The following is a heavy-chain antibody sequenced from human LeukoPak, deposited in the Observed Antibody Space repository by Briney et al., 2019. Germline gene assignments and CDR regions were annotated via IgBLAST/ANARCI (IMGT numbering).Heavy chain of an antibody. D-gene: IGHD4-17*01. Sequence: KPGGSLRLPCAASGFSLRSYAMTWVRQAPGKALQWVSSITTTSDYIYSSDSVKGRFTISRDNAKNSLYLQMNSLRAEDTAVYYCAKVADYGDYAPLGHWGQGTLVTVSS. CDR2: ITTTSDYI. CDR3: AKVADYGDYAPLGH. J-gene: IGHJ4*01. V-gene: IGHV3-21*01. CDR1: GFSLRSYA.